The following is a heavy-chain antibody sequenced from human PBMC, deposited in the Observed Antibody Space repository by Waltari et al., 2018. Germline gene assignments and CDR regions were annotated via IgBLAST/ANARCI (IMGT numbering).Heavy chain of an antibody. Sequence: QVHLVQSGAALMNPGASVTVSCKTSGYAFTDFYIQWSRQASGQALEWMGWIGLDSGGTHQPRKFAGRVTITRIKCISNFFMELTSLTSDYTSVYLCAREESDSGEWDSRGCFFDSWGQGSLIAVSS. CDR3: AREESDSGEWDSRGCFFDS. D-gene: IGHD3-22*01. J-gene: IGHJ4*02. CDR1: GYAFTDFY. CDR2: IGLDSGGT. V-gene: IGHV1-2*02.